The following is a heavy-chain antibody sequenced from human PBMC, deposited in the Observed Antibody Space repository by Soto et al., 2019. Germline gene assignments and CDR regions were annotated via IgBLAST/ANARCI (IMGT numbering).Heavy chain of an antibody. D-gene: IGHD2-21*01. V-gene: IGHV1-18*01. CDR3: ALDLLVVSPAAYFDY. Sequence: QVQLVQSGPEVKKPGASVKVSCKTSGYNFATYGMSWVRQAPGQGLEWIGWISAYNGNTESTQKFQGRVTMTTDTSTGTAYMELSGLTSDDSAMYYCALDLLVVSPAAYFDYWGQGTLVTVS. CDR2: ISAYNGNT. CDR1: GYNFATYG. J-gene: IGHJ4*02.